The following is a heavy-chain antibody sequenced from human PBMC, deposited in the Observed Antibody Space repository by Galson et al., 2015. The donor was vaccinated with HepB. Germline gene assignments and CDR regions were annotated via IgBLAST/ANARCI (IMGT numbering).Heavy chain of an antibody. CDR1: GFTVYNNY. V-gene: IGHV3-66*02. CDR3: ARDPPGVAAAGSGY. J-gene: IGHJ4*02. CDR2: IYSGGST. Sequence: SLRLSCAVSGFTVYNNYMSWVRQAPGKGLEWVSLIYSGGSTHYADSVKGRFTISRDKSKNTLYLEMNSLKPEDTAVYYCARDPPGVAAAGSGYWGQRTLVTVSS. D-gene: IGHD6-13*01.